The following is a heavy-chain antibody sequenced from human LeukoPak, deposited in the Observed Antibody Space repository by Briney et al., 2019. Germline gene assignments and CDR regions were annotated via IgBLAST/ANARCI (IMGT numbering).Heavy chain of an antibody. CDR2: IKSKTDGGTT. CDR1: GFTFSNAW. D-gene: IGHD5-12*01. V-gene: IGHV3-15*01. J-gene: IGHJ6*02. Sequence: PGGSLRLSCAASGFTFSNAWMSWARQAPGKGLEWVGRIKSKTDGGTTDYAAPVKGRFTISRDDSKNTLYLQMNSLKTEDTAVYYCTTVDIVATIQGGFWYYGMDVWGQGTTVTVSS. CDR3: TTVDIVATIQGGFWYYGMDV.